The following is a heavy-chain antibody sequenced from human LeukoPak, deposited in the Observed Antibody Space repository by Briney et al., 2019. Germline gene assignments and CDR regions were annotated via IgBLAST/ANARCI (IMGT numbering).Heavy chain of an antibody. CDR3: AREHGDPNWFDP. CDR1: GGTFISYA. CDR2: IIPIFGTA. Sequence: SVKVSCKASGGTFISYAISWVRQAPGQGLEWMGGIIPIFGTANYAQKFQGRVTITADESTSTAYMELSSLRSEDTAVYYCAREHGDPNWFDPWGQGTLVTVSS. V-gene: IGHV1-69*01. D-gene: IGHD4-17*01. J-gene: IGHJ5*02.